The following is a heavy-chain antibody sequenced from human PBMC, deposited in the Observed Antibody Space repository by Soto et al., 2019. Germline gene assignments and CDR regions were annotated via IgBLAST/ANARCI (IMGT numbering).Heavy chain of an antibody. D-gene: IGHD6-13*01. CDR3: ASHSSHWPFFDF. J-gene: IGHJ4*02. V-gene: IGHV4-59*01. CDR1: GGSISSYY. Sequence: SETLSLTCTVSGGSISSYYWSWIRQPPGKGLEWIGYIYYTGLSNSNPSLDSRVTMSVDTSKNQFSLKLSSVTAADTAVYYCASHSSHWPFFDFWGQGTLVTVSS. CDR2: IYYTGLS.